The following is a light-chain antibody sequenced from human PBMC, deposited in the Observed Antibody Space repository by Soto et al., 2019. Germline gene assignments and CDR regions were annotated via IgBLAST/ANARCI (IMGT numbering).Light chain of an antibody. V-gene: IGKV1-39*01. Sequence: DIQMTQSPSTLSASLGDRVTITCRASQSISSWLAWYQQKPGKAPKLLIYAASSLQSGVPSRFSGSGSGTDFTLTISSLQPEDFATYYCQQSYSTPSITLGQGTRLEIK. CDR3: QQSYSTPSIT. J-gene: IGKJ5*01. CDR2: AAS. CDR1: QSISSW.